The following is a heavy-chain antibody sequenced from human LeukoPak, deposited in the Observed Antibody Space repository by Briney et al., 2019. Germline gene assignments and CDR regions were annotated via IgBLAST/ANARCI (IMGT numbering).Heavy chain of an antibody. CDR1: GYSFTNYW. V-gene: IGHV5-51*01. Sequence: GESLKISCKGSGYSFTNYWIGWVRQMPGKGLEWMGIIYPGDSDTRYSPSFQGQVTISADKSISTAYLQWSSLKASDTATYYCARLGSGSYYYYYYYMDVWGKGTTVTVSS. CDR3: ARLGSGSYYYYYYYMDV. J-gene: IGHJ6*03. CDR2: IYPGDSDT. D-gene: IGHD3-10*01.